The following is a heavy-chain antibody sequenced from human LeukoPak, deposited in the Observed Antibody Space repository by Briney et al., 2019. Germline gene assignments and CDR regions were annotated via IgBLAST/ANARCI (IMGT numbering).Heavy chain of an antibody. V-gene: IGHV7-4-1*02. CDR3: AREAPGIAVAGEFDY. CDR2: INTNTGNP. CDR1: GYTFTSYA. J-gene: IGHJ4*02. Sequence: ASVKVSCKASGYTFTSYAMNWVRQAPGQGLEWMGWINTNTGNPTYAQGFTGRFVFSLDTFVSTAYLQISSLKAEDTAVYYCAREAPGIAVAGEFDYWGQGTLVTVSS. D-gene: IGHD6-19*01.